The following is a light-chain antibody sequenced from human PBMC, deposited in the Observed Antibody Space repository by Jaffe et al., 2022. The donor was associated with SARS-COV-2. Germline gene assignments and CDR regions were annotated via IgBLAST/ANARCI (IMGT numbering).Light chain of an antibody. CDR3: QQSYTTPRT. Sequence: DIQMTQSPSSLSASVGERVTITCRASQSVRRYLNWYQQKPGEAPKLLIYVASSLQSGVPSRFSGSGSETDFSLTISSLQPEDFATYYCQQSYTTPRTFGQGTKVEI. V-gene: IGKV1-39*01. CDR1: QSVRRY. CDR2: VAS. J-gene: IGKJ1*01.